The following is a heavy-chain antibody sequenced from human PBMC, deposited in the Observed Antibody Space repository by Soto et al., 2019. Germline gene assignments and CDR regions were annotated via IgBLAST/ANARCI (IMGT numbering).Heavy chain of an antibody. CDR1: GCSFTSNNW. D-gene: IGHD1-7*01. Sequence: SETLSLTCAVSGCSFTSNNWWTWVRQPPGQGLEWIGEIYRTGSTNYNPSLKSRVTISLDKSENQFSLKVTSLTAADTAVYYCASRDPGTSVDYWGQGTLVTVSS. V-gene: IGHV4-4*02. CDR3: ASRDPGTSVDY. CDR2: IYRTGST. J-gene: IGHJ4*02.